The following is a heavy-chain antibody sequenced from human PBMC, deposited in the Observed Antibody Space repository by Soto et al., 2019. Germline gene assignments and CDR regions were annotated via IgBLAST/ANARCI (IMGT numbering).Heavy chain of an antibody. J-gene: IGHJ4*02. D-gene: IGHD3-3*01. V-gene: IGHV3-74*01. CDR3: ARGVAENTGSWF. CDR2: INNDGSSR. Sequence: EVQLVESGGGLVQPGGSLRLSCAASGFTFNNFWMHWVRQVQGKGLVWISRINNDGSSRSYADSVKGRFTISRDNAKNRRFLQMSSLRVEDTAVYYCARGVAENTGSWFCGQGILVTVSS. CDR1: GFTFNNFW.